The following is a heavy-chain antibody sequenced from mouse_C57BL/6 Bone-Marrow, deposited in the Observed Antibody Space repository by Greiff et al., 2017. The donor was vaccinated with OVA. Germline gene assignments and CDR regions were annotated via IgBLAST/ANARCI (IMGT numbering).Heavy chain of an antibody. D-gene: IGHD1-1*01. CDR3: ARERTTVHGMDY. CDR2: IYHDGSST. Sequence: EVQLVESEGGLVQPGSSMKLSCTASGFTFSDYYMAWVRQVPEKGLEWVANIYHDGSSTYYLDSLKGRFTISRANAKHILYLQMSSLKSEDTATYYGARERTTVHGMDYWGQGTSVTVSS. V-gene: IGHV5-16*01. CDR1: GFTFSDYY. J-gene: IGHJ4*01.